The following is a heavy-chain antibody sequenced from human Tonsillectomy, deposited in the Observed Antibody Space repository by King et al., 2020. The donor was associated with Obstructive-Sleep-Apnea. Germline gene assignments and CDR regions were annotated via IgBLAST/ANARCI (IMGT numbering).Heavy chain of an antibody. CDR1: GFSLNTYGVR. Sequence: VTLKESAPTLVKPTQTLTLTCTFSGFSLNTYGVRVGWIRQPPGKALEWLAIVSWSDDDFHYHPSLQSRLTITKDTSRNQVVLTMTNVDPADTATYFGAHRRHYNGWPDFFDYWGQGTLVTVSS. CDR3: AHRRHYNGWPDFFDY. J-gene: IGHJ4*02. V-gene: IGHV2-5*09. D-gene: IGHD5-24*01. CDR2: VSWSDDDF.